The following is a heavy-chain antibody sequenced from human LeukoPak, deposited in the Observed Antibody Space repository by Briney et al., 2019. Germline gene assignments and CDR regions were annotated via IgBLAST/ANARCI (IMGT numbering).Heavy chain of an antibody. V-gene: IGHV4-59*01. CDR2: IYHSGTT. CDR3: ASHSSGYFFWFDP. J-gene: IGHJ5*02. D-gene: IGHD3-22*01. Sequence: SETLSLTCTVSGGSISSSFWSWIRQPPGKGLEWIGYIYHSGTTNYNPSLKSRLTISVDTSKNQFSLELTSVTAADTAVYYCASHSSGYFFWFDPWGQGTLVTVSS. CDR1: GGSISSSF.